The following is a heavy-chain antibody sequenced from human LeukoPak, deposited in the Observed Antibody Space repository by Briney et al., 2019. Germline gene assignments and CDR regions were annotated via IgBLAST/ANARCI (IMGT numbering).Heavy chain of an antibody. Sequence: SETLSLTCSVSDGSVSSDKYYWNWIRQPPGKGLEWIGYIYYSGTTKYNPSLKSRVTISVVTSKGQFSLKLTSVTTADTAVYYCARQDGGPGPFDVWGRGTMVTVSS. J-gene: IGHJ3*01. D-gene: IGHD1-14*01. CDR2: IYYSGTT. CDR3: ARQDGGPGPFDV. V-gene: IGHV4-61*01. CDR1: DGSVSSDKYY.